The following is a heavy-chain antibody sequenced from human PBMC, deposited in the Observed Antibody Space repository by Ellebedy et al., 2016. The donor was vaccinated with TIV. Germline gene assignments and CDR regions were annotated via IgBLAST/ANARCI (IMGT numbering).Heavy chain of an antibody. D-gene: IGHD3-22*01. CDR2: IYSNGGT. V-gene: IGHV3-53*01. CDR3: ARQGNYYESSAYPTNTYWYFDL. Sequence: GGSLRLSXAASELSVVSNYMSWVRQAPGKGLEWLSVIYSNGGTDYADSVKGRFTISRDKSKNTLDLHMTGLRVEDTAVYYCARQGNYYESSAYPTNTYWYFDLWGRGTLVTVSS. CDR1: ELSVVSNY. J-gene: IGHJ2*01.